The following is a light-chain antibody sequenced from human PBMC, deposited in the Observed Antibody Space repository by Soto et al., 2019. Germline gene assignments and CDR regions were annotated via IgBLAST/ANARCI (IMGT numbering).Light chain of an antibody. CDR2: GAS. Sequence: EIVMTQSPATLSVSPGERATLSCRAGQNIHTNLAWYQQKPGQAPRLLFYGASTRATGIPARFSGSGSGTEFTLTISSLQSEDFAVYYCQQRSSWPLTCGQGTRLEIK. CDR3: QQRSSWPLT. CDR1: QNIHTN. V-gene: IGKV3-15*01. J-gene: IGKJ5*01.